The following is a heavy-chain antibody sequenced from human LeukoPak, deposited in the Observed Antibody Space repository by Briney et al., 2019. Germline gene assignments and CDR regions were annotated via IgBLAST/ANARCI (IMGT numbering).Heavy chain of an antibody. J-gene: IGHJ3*02. Sequence: GASVKVSCKASGGTFSSYAIGWVRQAPGQGLEWMGGIIPIFGTANYAQKFQGRVTITADESTSTAYMELSSLRSEDTAVYYCAKAAHLYYYDSSGIRGSAFDIWGQGTMVTVSS. V-gene: IGHV1-69*13. CDR1: GGTFSSYA. CDR2: IIPIFGTA. CDR3: AKAAHLYYYDSSGIRGSAFDI. D-gene: IGHD3-22*01.